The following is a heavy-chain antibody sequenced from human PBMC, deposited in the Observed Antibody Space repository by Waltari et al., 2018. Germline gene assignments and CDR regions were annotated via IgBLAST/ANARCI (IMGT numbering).Heavy chain of an antibody. CDR2: VDPERGDT. CDR1: GYTFTDYY. D-gene: IGHD1-26*01. CDR3: ARGPLGAAHWFDS. V-gene: IGHV1-69-2*01. Sequence: EVQLVQSGAEVKKPGAAARISCRASGYTFTDYYIHWIQQAPGKGLTWMGPVDPERGDTFFVPRFQASLTFTADTSRDTAYMELTSLHYDDTAVYYCARGPLGAAHWFDSWGQGTLVTVSS. J-gene: IGHJ5*01.